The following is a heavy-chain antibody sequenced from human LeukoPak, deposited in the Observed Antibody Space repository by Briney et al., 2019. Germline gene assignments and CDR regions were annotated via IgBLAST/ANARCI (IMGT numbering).Heavy chain of an antibody. CDR2: INPNSGGT. V-gene: IGHV1-2*02. D-gene: IGHD6-6*01. J-gene: IGHJ4*02. Sequence: GASVKVSCKASGYTFTGYYMHWVRQAPGQELEWMGWINPNSGGTNYAQKFQGRVTMTRDTSISTAYMELSRLRSDDTAVYYCARDPGAARALVDYWGQGTLVTVSS. CDR1: GYTFTGYY. CDR3: ARDPGAARALVDY.